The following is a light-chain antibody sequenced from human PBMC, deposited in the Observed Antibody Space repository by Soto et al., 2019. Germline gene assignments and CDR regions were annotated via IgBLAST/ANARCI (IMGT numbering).Light chain of an antibody. V-gene: IGLV1-40*01. CDR2: GNT. CDR1: SSSIGAGHG. J-gene: IGLJ2*01. Sequence: QAVVTQPPSVSGAPGQRVTISCTGSSSSIGAGHGVHWYQQLPGAAPKLLIYGNTNRPSGVPDRFSGSQSGTSASLAITGLQPEDEADYYCHSYDNSLSGSVFGGGTKVTVL. CDR3: HSYDNSLSGSV.